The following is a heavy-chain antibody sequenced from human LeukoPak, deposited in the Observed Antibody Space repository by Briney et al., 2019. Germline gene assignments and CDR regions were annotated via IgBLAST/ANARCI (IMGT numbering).Heavy chain of an antibody. J-gene: IGHJ3*02. CDR3: AKGRWSLVVPAAIHAFDI. V-gene: IGHV3-23*01. D-gene: IGHD2-2*01. CDR1: GFAFHDYA. CDR2: SSGSGGST. Sequence: GGSLRLSCAASGFAFHDYAMYWVRQAPGKGLEWVSASSGSGGSTYYADSVKGRVTISRDNSKNTLYLQMNSLRAEDTAVYYWAKGRWSLVVPAAIHAFDIWGQGTMVTVSS.